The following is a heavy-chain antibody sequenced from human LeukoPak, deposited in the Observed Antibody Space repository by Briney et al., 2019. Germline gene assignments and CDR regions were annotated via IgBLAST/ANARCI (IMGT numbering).Heavy chain of an antibody. V-gene: IGHV3-30*18. D-gene: IGHD5-18*01. CDR2: ISYDGSNK. CDR3: AKDRIQLWLRDAFDI. CDR1: GFTFSSYG. J-gene: IGHJ3*02. Sequence: GGSLRLSCAASGFTFSSYGMHWVRQAPGKGLEWVAVISYDGSNKNYADSVKGRFTISRDNSKNALYLQMNSLRAEDTAVYYCAKDRIQLWLRDAFDIWGQGTMVTVSS.